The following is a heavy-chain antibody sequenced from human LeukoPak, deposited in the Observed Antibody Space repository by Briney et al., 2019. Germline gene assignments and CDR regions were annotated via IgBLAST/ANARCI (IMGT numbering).Heavy chain of an antibody. V-gene: IGHV1-18*01. CDR3: ARESLRYFDWLLRGAYYYYYGMDV. Sequence: GASVKVSCKASGYTFTSYGISWVRQAPGQGLEWKGWISAYNGNTNYAQKLQGRVTMTTDTSTSTAYMELRSLRSDDTAVYYCARESLRYFDWLLRGAYYYYYGMDVWGQGTTVTVSS. CDR1: GYTFTSYG. J-gene: IGHJ6*02. D-gene: IGHD3-9*01. CDR2: ISAYNGNT.